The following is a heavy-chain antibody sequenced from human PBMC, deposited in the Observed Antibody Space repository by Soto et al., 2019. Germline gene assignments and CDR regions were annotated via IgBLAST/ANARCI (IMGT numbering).Heavy chain of an antibody. V-gene: IGHV3-21*01. CDR2: ISSSSSYI. CDR1: GFTFSSYS. D-gene: IGHD4-17*01. CDR3: ARERSIPFSAFYGDYGDY. Sequence: GGSLRLSCAASGFTFSSYSMNWVRQAPGKGLEWVSSISSSSSYIYYADSVKGRFTISRDNAKNSLYLQMNSLRAEDTAVYYCARERSIPFSAFYGDYGDYWGQGTLVTVSS. J-gene: IGHJ4*02.